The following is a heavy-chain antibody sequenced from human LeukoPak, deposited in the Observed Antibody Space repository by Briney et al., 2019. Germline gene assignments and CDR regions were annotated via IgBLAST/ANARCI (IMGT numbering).Heavy chain of an antibody. J-gene: IGHJ4*02. D-gene: IGHD6-6*01. V-gene: IGHV3-21*01. Sequence: PGGSLRLSCAASGFTFSNYEMNWVRQAPGKGLEWVSSISSSSSYIYYADSVKGRFTISRDNAKNSLYLQMNSLRAEDTAVYYCARDFRAYSSSWNYWGQGTLVTVSS. CDR2: ISSSSSYI. CDR1: GFTFSNYE. CDR3: ARDFRAYSSSWNY.